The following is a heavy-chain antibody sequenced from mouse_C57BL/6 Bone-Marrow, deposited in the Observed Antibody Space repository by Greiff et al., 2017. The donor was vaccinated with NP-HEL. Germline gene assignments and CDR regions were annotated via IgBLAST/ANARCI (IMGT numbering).Heavy chain of an antibody. CDR2: INPSSGYT. CDR3: AIPFMVTTGY. D-gene: IGHD2-2*01. V-gene: IGHV1-4*01. CDR1: GYTFTSYT. Sequence: QVQLKQSGAELARPGASVKMSCKASGYTFTSYTMHWVKQRPGQGLEWIGYINPSSGYTKYNQKFKDKATLTADKSSSTAYMQLSSLTSEDSAVYYCAIPFMVTTGYWGQGTLVTVSA. J-gene: IGHJ3*02.